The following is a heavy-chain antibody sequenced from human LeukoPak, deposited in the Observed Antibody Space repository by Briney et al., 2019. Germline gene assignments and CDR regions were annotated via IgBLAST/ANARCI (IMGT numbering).Heavy chain of an antibody. Sequence: GRSLRLSCAASGFTFSSYAMHWVRQAPGKGLEWVAVISYDGSNKYYADSVKGRFTISRDNSKNTLYLQMNSLRAEDTAVYYCAKAVSTVTTGRAFDIWGQGTMVTVSS. D-gene: IGHD4-17*01. CDR2: ISYDGSNK. V-gene: IGHV3-30*04. CDR1: GFTFSSYA. CDR3: AKAVSTVTTGRAFDI. J-gene: IGHJ3*02.